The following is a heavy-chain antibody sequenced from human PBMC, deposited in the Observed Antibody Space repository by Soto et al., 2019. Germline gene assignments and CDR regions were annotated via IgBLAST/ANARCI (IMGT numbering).Heavy chain of an antibody. J-gene: IGHJ5*02. D-gene: IGHD1-20*01. CDR3: ARDMHAGLTHYFDP. CDR2: TSYTGTT. CDR1: GGSVTSYH. V-gene: IGHV4-59*02. Sequence: PSETLSLTCFVSGGSVTSYHCSCIRQFPVKRLEWIAYTSYTGTTNYNPSLQSRVTISLDTSKNQLSLKLISMTAADTAVYSGARDMHAGLTHYFDPWGKGTLVT.